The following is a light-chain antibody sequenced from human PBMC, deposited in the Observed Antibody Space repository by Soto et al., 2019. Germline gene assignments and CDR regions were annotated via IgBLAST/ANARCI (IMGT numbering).Light chain of an antibody. J-gene: IGLJ1*01. CDR2: DVS. V-gene: IGLV2-14*01. Sequence: QSALTQPASVSGSPGQSITISCTGTSSDVGGYKYVSWYQQYPGKAPKLMIYDVSNRPSGVSNRFSGSKSGNMASLTISGLQAEDEADYYCSSYTSSSLYVFGTGTKLTVL. CDR3: SSYTSSSLYV. CDR1: SSDVGGYKY.